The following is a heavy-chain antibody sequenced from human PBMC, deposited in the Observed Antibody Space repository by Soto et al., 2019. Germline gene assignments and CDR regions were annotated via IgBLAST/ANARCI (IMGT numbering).Heavy chain of an antibody. D-gene: IGHD4-17*01. CDR1: YGSISSGGYY. CDR2: IYYSGST. Sequence: SQPLSLTCTVSYGSISSGGYYWSFINQHPLKGLEWTGYIYYSGSTYYNPSLKSRVTISVDTSKNQFSLKLSSVTAADTAVYYCARAKSMTTVTTLEYWGQGTLVTVSS. V-gene: IGHV4-31*03. CDR3: ARAKSMTTVTTLEY. J-gene: IGHJ4*02.